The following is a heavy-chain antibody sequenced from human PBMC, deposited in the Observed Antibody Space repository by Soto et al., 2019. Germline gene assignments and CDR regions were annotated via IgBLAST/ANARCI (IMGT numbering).Heavy chain of an antibody. CDR3: AKMGATNWFDP. CDR2: IYHSGST. Sequence: SETLSLTCAVSGGSISSSNWWSWVRQPPGKGLEWIGEIYHSGSTNYNPSLKSRVTISVDKPKNQFSLKLSSVTAADTAVYYCAKMGATNWFDPWGQGTLVTVSS. D-gene: IGHD1-26*01. V-gene: IGHV4-4*02. CDR1: GGSISSSNW. J-gene: IGHJ5*02.